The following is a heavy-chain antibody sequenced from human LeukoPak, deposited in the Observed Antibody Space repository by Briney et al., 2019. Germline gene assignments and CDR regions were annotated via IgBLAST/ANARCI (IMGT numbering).Heavy chain of an antibody. CDR1: GFTFSSYA. V-gene: IGHV3-23*01. D-gene: IGHD3-10*01. Sequence: GGSLRLSCAASGFTFSSYAMSWVRQAPGKGLEWVSAISGSGGSTYYADSVKGRFTISRDNSKNTLYLQMNSLRAEDTAVYYCAKPGESMVRGVVQTGFDYWGQGTLVTVSS. CDR3: AKPGESMVRGVVQTGFDY. CDR2: ISGSGGST. J-gene: IGHJ4*02.